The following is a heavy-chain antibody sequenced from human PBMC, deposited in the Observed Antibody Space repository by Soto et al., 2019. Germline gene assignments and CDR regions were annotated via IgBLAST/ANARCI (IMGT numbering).Heavy chain of an antibody. CDR2: IYYSGST. Sequence: PSETLSLTCTVSGGSISSSSYYWGWIRQPPGKGLEWIGSIYYSGSTYYNPSLKSRVTISVDTSKNQFSLKRSSVTAADTAVYYCASISSGYYVDFDYWGQGTLVAAPQ. D-gene: IGHD3-3*01. CDR1: GGSISSSSYY. J-gene: IGHJ4*02. V-gene: IGHV4-39*01. CDR3: ASISSGYYVDFDY.